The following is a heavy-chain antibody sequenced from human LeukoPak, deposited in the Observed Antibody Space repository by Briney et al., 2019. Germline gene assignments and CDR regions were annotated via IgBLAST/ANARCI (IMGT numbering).Heavy chain of an antibody. V-gene: IGHV1-18*01. CDR1: GYTFTSYG. D-gene: IGHD3-9*01. J-gene: IGHJ4*02. CDR3: ARGSGLRYFDWLFDY. CDR2: ISAYNGNT. Sequence: GASVKVSCKASGYTFTSYGISWVRQAPGQGIEWMGWISAYNGNTNYAQKLQGRVTMTTGTSTSTAYMELRSLRSDDTAVYYCARGSGLRYFDWLFDYWGQGTLVTVSS.